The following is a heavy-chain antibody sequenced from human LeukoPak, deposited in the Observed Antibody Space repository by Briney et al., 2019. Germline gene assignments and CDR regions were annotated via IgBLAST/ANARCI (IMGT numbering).Heavy chain of an antibody. V-gene: IGHV3-30*02. CDR1: GFTFSSYG. CDR2: IRYDGSNK. Sequence: GGSLRLSCAASGFTFSSYGMHWVRQAPGKGLEWVAFIRYDGSNKYYADSVKGRFTISRDNAKNSLYLQMNSLRAEDTAVYYCARSSITMVRGVIKSTTSWYHYYNMDVWGKGTTVTVSS. D-gene: IGHD3-10*01. CDR3: ARSSITMVRGVIKSTTSWYHYYNMDV. J-gene: IGHJ6*03.